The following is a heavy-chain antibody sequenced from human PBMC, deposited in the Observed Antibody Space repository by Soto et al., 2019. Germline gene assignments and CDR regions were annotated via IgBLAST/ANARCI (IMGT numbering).Heavy chain of an antibody. J-gene: IGHJ4*02. CDR1: GFTFSNAW. CDR2: ITSKSAGATT. Sequence: EAQLVESGGGLVTPGESLRLSCVAAGFTFSNAWMSWVRQVPAKGLEWIGRITSKSAGATTAYAAPVTGRFTVSRDDLKNTLYLQVNSLKTEDTGIYYCYTEHTLFMAHWGQGTLVTVS. V-gene: IGHV3-15*01. CDR3: YTEHTLFMAH.